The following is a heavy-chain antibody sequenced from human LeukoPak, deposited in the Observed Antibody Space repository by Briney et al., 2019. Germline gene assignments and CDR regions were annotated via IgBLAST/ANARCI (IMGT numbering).Heavy chain of an antibody. D-gene: IGHD5-18*01. V-gene: IGHV4-61*02. CDR2: IYTSGST. CDR3: ARETGGYSYGFPYYYMDV. Sequence: SETLSLTCTVSGGSISSGSYYWSWIRQPAGKGLEWIGRIYTSGSTNYNPSLKSRVTMSVDTSKNQFSLKLSSVTAADTAVYYCARETGGYSYGFPYYYMDVWGKGTTVTVSS. J-gene: IGHJ6*03. CDR1: GGSISSGSYY.